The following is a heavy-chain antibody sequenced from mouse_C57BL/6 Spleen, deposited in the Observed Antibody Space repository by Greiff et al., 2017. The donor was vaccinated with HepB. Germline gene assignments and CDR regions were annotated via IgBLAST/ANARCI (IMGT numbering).Heavy chain of an antibody. CDR3: ARFATTVVAGYFDY. CDR2: INPSNGGT. J-gene: IGHJ2*01. CDR1: GYTFTSYW. V-gene: IGHV1-53*01. Sequence: VQLQQPGTELVKPGASVKLSCKASGYTFTSYWMHWVKQRPGKGLEWIGNINPSNGGTNYNEKFKSKATLTVDKSSSTAYMQLSILTSEDSAVYDGARFATTVVAGYFDYWGQGTTRTGSA. D-gene: IGHD1-1*01.